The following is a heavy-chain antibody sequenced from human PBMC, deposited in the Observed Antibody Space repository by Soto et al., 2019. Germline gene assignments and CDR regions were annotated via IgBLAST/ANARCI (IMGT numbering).Heavy chain of an antibody. V-gene: IGHV3-9*01. Sequence: EVQLAESGGGLVQPGGSLRLSCAAPGFTFDGYAMHWVRQVPGKGLEWVSGIDWRSGRIDYADSVQGRFTISRDNAKNSPYLQMNSLRAEDTALYYGGKDIRPGGMDVWGQGTTVTVS. CDR1: GFTFDGYA. D-gene: IGHD1-1*01. CDR3: GKDIRPGGMDV. CDR2: IDWRSGRI. J-gene: IGHJ6*02.